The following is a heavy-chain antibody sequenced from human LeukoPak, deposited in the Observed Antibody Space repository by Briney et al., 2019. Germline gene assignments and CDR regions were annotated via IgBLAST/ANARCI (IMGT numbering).Heavy chain of an antibody. CDR1: GVSITTYY. J-gene: IGHJ3*02. V-gene: IGHV4-59*13. CDR2: ISHTGTT. Sequence: PSETLSLTCKVSGVSITTYYWSWIRQSPGKGLEWIGYISHTGTTDYNPSLKSRVTISVDTSKNQFSLKLSSVTAADTAVYYCASSPADDAFDIWGQGTMVTVSS. CDR3: ASSPADDAFDI.